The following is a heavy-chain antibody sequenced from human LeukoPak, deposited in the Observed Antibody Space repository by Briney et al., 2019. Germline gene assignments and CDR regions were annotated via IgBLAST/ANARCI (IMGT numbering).Heavy chain of an antibody. D-gene: IGHD3-10*01. CDR3: ARGGPGSGSYYNPNGPRFYYYYYYYMDV. Sequence: PSETLSLTCTVSGYSLSSGYYWGWIRQPPGKGLEWIGSIYHSGSTYYNPSLKSRVTISVDTSKNQFSLKLSSVTAADTAVYYCARGGPGSGSYYNPNGPRFYYYYYYYMDVWGKGTTVTVSS. CDR2: IYHSGST. J-gene: IGHJ6*03. CDR1: GYSLSSGYY. V-gene: IGHV4-38-2*02.